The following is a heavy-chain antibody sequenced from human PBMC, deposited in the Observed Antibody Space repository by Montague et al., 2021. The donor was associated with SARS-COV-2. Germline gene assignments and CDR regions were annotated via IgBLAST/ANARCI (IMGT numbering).Heavy chain of an antibody. CDR3: ARLPYDNSYGMDV. D-gene: IGHD3-9*01. CDR2: IDYSGST. Sequence: SETLSLTCTVSGGSISTYYWNWIRQFPGKGLEWIGYIDYSGSTNYNPSLRSRVIISVDGSKIQFSLKLNSVTAADTAIYYCARLPYDNSYGMDVWGQGTTVTVSS. V-gene: IGHV4-59*01. CDR1: GGSISTYY. J-gene: IGHJ6*02.